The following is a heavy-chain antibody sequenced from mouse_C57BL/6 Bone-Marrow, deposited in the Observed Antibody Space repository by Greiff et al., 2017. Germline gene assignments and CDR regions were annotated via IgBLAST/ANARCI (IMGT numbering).Heavy chain of an antibody. Sequence: QVQLQQPGAELVKPGASVKVSCKASGYTFTSYWMHWVKQRPGQGLEWIGRIHPSDSDTNYNQKFKGKATLTADKSSSTAYMELRSLTSEDSAVYFCARAEASDWGQGTSVTVSS. CDR3: ARAEASD. CDR1: GYTFTSYW. D-gene: IGHD3-1*01. J-gene: IGHJ4*01. V-gene: IGHV1-74*01. CDR2: IHPSDSDT.